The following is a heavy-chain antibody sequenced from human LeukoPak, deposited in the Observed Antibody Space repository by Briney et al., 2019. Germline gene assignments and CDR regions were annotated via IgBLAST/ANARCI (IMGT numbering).Heavy chain of an antibody. D-gene: IGHD2-21*01. CDR2: INPSGGST. CDR1: GYTFTSYY. Sequence: EASVKVSCKASGYTFTSYYMHWVRQAPGQGLEWMGIINPSGGSTSYAQKFQGRVTMTRDTSTSPVYMELSSLRSEDTAVYYCARSVIPLGMDVWGQGTTVTVSS. J-gene: IGHJ6*02. CDR3: ARSVIPLGMDV. V-gene: IGHV1-46*01.